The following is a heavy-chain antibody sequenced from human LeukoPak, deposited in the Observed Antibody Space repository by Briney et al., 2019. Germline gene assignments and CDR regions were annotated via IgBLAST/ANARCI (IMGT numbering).Heavy chain of an antibody. D-gene: IGHD3-10*01. CDR3: ASLPYGSGHDY. Sequence: SETLSLTCAVSGGSISSGGYSWSWIRQPPGKGLEWIGYIYHSGSTYYNPSLKSRVTISVDRSKNQFSLKLSSVTAADTAVYYCASLPYGSGHDYWGQGTLVTVSS. V-gene: IGHV4-30-2*01. CDR2: IYHSGST. CDR1: GGSISSGGYS. J-gene: IGHJ4*02.